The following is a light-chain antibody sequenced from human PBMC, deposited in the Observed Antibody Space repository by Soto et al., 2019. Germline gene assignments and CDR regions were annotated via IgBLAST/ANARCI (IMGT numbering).Light chain of an antibody. CDR1: QSVRSNY. CDR3: QQYGGSPYT. V-gene: IGKV3-20*01. J-gene: IGKJ2*01. CDR2: GAS. Sequence: EIVLTQSPGTLSLSPGERATLSCRASQSVRSNYLAWYQQKPGQAPRLLIYGASSRATAIPDRFSGTGSGTDFTLTISRLEPEDFVVYYCQQYGGSPYTFGQGTKLEIK.